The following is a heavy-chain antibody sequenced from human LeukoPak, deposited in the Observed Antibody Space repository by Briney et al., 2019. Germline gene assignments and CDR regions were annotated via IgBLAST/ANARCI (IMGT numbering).Heavy chain of an antibody. CDR3: AKYIAVAAYFDY. Sequence: GGSLRLSCAGSGFTLSSYEMNWVRQAPGKGLEWVSHISSSGWTIYYADSVKGRFTISRDNSKNTLYQQMNSLRAEDTAVYYCAKYIAVAAYFDYWGQGTLVTVSS. J-gene: IGHJ4*02. D-gene: IGHD6-19*01. V-gene: IGHV3-48*03. CDR2: ISSSGWTI. CDR1: GFTLSSYE.